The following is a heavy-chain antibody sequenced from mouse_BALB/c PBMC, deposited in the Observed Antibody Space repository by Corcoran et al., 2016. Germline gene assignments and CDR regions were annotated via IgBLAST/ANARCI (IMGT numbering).Heavy chain of an antibody. CDR1: GYSFTSYY. V-gene: IGHV1S135*01. CDR3: ARCDPYAMDY. CDR2: IDPFNGGT. J-gene: IGHJ4*01. Sequence: EIQLQQSGPELMKPGASVKISCNASGYSFTSYYMHWVKQSHGKSLEWIGYIDPFNGGTSYNQKFKVKATLTVDKSSSTAYMHLSSLTSEDSAVYYCARCDPYAMDYWGQGTSVTVSS.